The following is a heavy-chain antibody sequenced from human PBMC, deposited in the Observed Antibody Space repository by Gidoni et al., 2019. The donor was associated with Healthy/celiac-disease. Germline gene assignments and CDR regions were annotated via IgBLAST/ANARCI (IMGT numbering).Heavy chain of an antibody. J-gene: IGHJ4*02. V-gene: IGHV4-34*01. CDR3: ARFGCTTVTINALDY. D-gene: IGHD4-17*01. Sequence: GLEWIGEINHSGSTNYNPSLKSRVTISVDTSKNQFSLKLSSVTAADTAVYYCARFGCTTVTINALDYWGQGTLVTVSS. CDR2: INHSGST.